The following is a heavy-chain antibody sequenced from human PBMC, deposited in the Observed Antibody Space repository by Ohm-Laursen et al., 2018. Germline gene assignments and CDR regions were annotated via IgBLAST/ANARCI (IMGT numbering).Heavy chain of an antibody. V-gene: IGHV3-72*01. CDR1: GFTFSDHY. Sequence: SLRLSCAASGFTFSDHYMDWVRQAPGKGLEWVGRIRNKAKSYTTEYASSVKGRFTISRDDPKNSLYLPMNNLKTEDTAVYYCARDVGAFDVWGHGTMVTVSS. CDR3: ARDVGAFDV. CDR2: IRNKAKSYTT. J-gene: IGHJ3*01.